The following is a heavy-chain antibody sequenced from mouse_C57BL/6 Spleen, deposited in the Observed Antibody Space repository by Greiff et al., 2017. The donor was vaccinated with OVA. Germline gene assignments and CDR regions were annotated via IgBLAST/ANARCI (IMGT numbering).Heavy chain of an antibody. J-gene: IGHJ4*01. CDR1: GYTFTSYW. Sequence: QVQLPQPGAELVKPGASVKMSCKASGYTFTSYWITWVKQRPGQGLEWIGDIYPGSGSTNYNEKFKSKATLTVDTSSSPAYMQLSSLTSEDSAVXYCARGYDGYPFYARDYWGQGTSVTVSS. CDR2: IYPGSGST. CDR3: ARGYDGYPFYARDY. V-gene: IGHV1-55*01. D-gene: IGHD2-3*01.